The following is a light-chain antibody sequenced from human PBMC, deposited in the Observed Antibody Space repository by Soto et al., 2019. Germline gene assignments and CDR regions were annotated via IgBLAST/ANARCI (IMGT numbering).Light chain of an antibody. V-gene: IGLV2-14*01. CDR3: SSYTSSSSVV. CDR2: DVS. Sequence: QSSLNQPASVSGSPGQSLPISCTGNSSDVGGYNYVSWYQQHPGKAPKLMIYDVSSRPSGVSNRFSGSKSGNTASLTISGLQAEDEADYYCSSYTSSSSVVFGGGTKVTVL. CDR1: SSDVGGYNY. J-gene: IGLJ2*01.